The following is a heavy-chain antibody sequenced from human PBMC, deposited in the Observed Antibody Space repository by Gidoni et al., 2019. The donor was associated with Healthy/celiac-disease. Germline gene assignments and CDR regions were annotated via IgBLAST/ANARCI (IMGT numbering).Heavy chain of an antibody. CDR2: IWYDGSNK. J-gene: IGHJ6*03. V-gene: IGHV3-33*01. Sequence: GFTFSSYGMHWVRQAPGKGLEWVAVIWYDGSNKYFADSVKGRFTISRDNSKNTLYLQMNSLRAEDTAVYYCARATSFWSGLYYYYMDVWGKGTTVTVSS. CDR3: ARATSFWSGLYYYYMDV. CDR1: GFTFSSYG. D-gene: IGHD3-3*01.